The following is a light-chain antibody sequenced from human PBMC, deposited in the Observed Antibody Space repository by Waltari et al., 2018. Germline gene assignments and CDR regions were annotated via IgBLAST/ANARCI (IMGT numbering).Light chain of an antibody. Sequence: IGMTQSPATLSVSPGERATLSCRASQTVSSHLAWYQQKPGQAPRLLIYDASTRATGTPARFSGNGSGTEFTLTISSLQSEDVAVYYCQHCHNGPITLGQGTRLEIK. CDR3: QHCHNGPIT. CDR2: DAS. V-gene: IGKV3-15*01. J-gene: IGKJ5*01. CDR1: QTVSSH.